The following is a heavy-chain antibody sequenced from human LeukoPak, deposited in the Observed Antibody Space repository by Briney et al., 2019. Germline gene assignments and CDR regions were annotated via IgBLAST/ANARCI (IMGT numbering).Heavy chain of an antibody. D-gene: IGHD3/OR15-3a*01. CDR2: MYHSGNT. CDR3: ARQTGSGLFTLP. V-gene: IGHV4-38-2*02. Sequence: SETLSLTCTVSGYSISSGYYWGWIRQSPGKGLEWIGSMYHSGNTYYNASLKSRVTISIDTSKNQISLRLTSVTATDTAMYYCARQTGSGLFTLPGGQGTLVTVSS. J-gene: IGHJ4*02. CDR1: GYSISSGYY.